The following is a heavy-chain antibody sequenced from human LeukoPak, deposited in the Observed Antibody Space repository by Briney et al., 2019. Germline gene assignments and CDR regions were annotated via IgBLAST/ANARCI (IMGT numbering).Heavy chain of an antibody. V-gene: IGHV4-59*12. CDR2: MYYSGST. J-gene: IGHJ2*01. CDR3: ARGVPFYYDSSGYTLWYFDL. D-gene: IGHD3-22*01. CDR1: GGSLSTYY. Sequence: SETLSLTCTVSGGSLSTYYWSWIRQPAGKGLEWIAYMYYSGSTDYNPSLKSRVIISVDTSKNQLSLKLSSVTAADTAVYYCARGVPFYYDSSGYTLWYFDLWGRGTLVTVSS.